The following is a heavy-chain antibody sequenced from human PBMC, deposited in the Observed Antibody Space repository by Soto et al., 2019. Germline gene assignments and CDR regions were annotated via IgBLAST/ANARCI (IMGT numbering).Heavy chain of an antibody. CDR2: IYYSGST. D-gene: IGHD1-7*01. Sequence: SETLSLTCTVSGGSISSGDYYWSWIRQPPGKGLEWIGYIYYSGSTYYNPSLKSRVTISVDTSKNQFSLKLSSVTAADTAVYYCARELRITGTTRFDPWGQGTLVTVSS. J-gene: IGHJ5*02. CDR1: GGSISSGDYY. CDR3: ARELRITGTTRFDP. V-gene: IGHV4-30-4*01.